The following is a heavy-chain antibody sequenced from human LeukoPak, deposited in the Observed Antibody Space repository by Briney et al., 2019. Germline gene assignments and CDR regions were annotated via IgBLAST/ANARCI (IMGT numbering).Heavy chain of an antibody. Sequence: GGSLRLSCAASGFTFSSYAMSWVRQAPGKGLEWVSAISGSGGSTYYADSVKGRFTISRDNAKNSLYLQMSSLRAEDTAVYYCARGPPVSYCSGGSCYYTDDAFDIWGQGTMVTVSS. CDR3: ARGPPVSYCSGGSCYYTDDAFDI. CDR1: GFTFSSYA. V-gene: IGHV3-23*01. J-gene: IGHJ3*02. D-gene: IGHD2-15*01. CDR2: ISGSGGST.